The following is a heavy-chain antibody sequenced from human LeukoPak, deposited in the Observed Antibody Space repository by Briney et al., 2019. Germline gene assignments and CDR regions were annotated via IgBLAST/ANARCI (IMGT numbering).Heavy chain of an antibody. CDR3: AKYCGSTSCYEGGDY. CDR1: GFTFSSYS. J-gene: IGHJ4*02. D-gene: IGHD2-2*01. Sequence: GGSLRLSCAASGFTFSSYSMNWVRQAPGKGLEWVSSISSSSSYIYYADSVKGRFTISRDNAKNSLYLQMNSLRAEDTAVYYCAKYCGSTSCYEGGDYWGQGTLVTVSS. V-gene: IGHV3-21*01. CDR2: ISSSSSYI.